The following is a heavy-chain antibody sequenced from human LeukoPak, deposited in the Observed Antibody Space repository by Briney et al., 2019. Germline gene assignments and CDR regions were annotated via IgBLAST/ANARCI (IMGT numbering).Heavy chain of an antibody. V-gene: IGHV1-24*01. Sequence: ASVTVSCKVSGYTLTELSMHWVRQAPGKGLEWMGGFDPEDGETIYAQKFQGRVTMTEDTSTDTAYMELSSLRSEDTAVYYCATRRALTIFGVVPLDYWGQGTLVTVSS. CDR3: ATRRALTIFGVVPLDY. D-gene: IGHD3-3*01. CDR2: FDPEDGET. J-gene: IGHJ4*02. CDR1: GYTLTELS.